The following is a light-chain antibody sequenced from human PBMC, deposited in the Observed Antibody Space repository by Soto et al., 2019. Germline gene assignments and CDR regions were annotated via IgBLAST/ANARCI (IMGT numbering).Light chain of an antibody. CDR1: SSNIGAGYD. Sequence: QSVLTQPPSVSGAPGQRVTISCTGSSSNIGAGYDVHWYQQLPGTAPKLLIYDNSNRPSGVPDRFSGSKSGTSASLAITGLQAEDEADYYCQSYDSSLSRGVFGGGTQLTVL. J-gene: IGLJ2*01. V-gene: IGLV1-40*01. CDR3: QSYDSSLSRGV. CDR2: DNS.